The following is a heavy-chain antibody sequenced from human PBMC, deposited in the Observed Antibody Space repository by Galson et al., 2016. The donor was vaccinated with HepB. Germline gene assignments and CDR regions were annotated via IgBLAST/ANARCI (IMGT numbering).Heavy chain of an antibody. CDR1: GYTFRSYG. J-gene: IGHJ4*02. Sequence: SVKVSCKASGYTFRSYGFSWVRQAPGQGLEWMGWISAYSGNTDFAQKFQGRLSMTTDTSTSTAYMELRSLRSDDTAVYYCARVRGIAAAGTVMDYWGQGTLVTVSS. D-gene: IGHD6-13*01. CDR3: ARVRGIAAAGTVMDY. CDR2: ISAYSGNT. V-gene: IGHV1-18*04.